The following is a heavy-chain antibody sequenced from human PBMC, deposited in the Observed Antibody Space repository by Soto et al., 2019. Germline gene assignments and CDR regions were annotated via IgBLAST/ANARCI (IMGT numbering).Heavy chain of an antibody. CDR1: GYTFTDHY. Sequence: ASVKVSCKASGYTFTDHYIHWVRQAPGQGLEWMGIINPSGGSTSYPQKFQGRVTMTRDTSTSTVYMELSSLRSEDTAIYYCARAYSYGPFDYSGQGPLVTVSS. CDR2: INPSGGST. CDR3: ARAYSYGPFDY. V-gene: IGHV1-46*01. D-gene: IGHD5-18*01. J-gene: IGHJ4*02.